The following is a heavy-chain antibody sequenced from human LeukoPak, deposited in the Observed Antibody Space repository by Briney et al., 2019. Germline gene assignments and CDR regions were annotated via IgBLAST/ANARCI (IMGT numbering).Heavy chain of an antibody. J-gene: IGHJ4*02. CDR3: ATDMGVLGIAAFDY. Sequence: GASVTVSCKVSGYTLTELSMHWVRQAPGKGLEWMGGVDPEDGETIYAQKFQGRVTMTEDTSTDTAYMELSSLRSEDTAVYYCATDMGVLGIAAFDYWGQGTLVTVSS. D-gene: IGHD2/OR15-2a*01. CDR2: VDPEDGET. CDR1: GYTLTELS. V-gene: IGHV1-24*01.